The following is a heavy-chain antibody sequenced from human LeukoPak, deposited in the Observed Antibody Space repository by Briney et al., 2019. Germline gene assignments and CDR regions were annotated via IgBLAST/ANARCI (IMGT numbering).Heavy chain of an antibody. J-gene: IGHJ4*02. V-gene: IGHV3-23*01. Sequence: GGSLRLSCAASGFTFSSYAMNWGRQAPGKGLEWVSSISESGGSKYHADSVKGRFTISRDNSQNTLYLQMNSLRAEDTAVYYCAKRAAARTLDYWGQGTLVTVSS. D-gene: IGHD6-6*01. CDR3: AKRAAARTLDY. CDR2: ISESGGSK. CDR1: GFTFSSYA.